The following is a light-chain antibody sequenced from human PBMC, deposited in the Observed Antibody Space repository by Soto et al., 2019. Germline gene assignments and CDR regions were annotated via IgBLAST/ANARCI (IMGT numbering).Light chain of an antibody. Sequence: RTQSESSLSAAVGHRVNITCRASRSIGTWLAWYQQRPGKAPKLLVYGVSSLETGVPSRFSGSGSGTEFALTISSLQSDDFATYYCQYYNTFSGTFGQGTKVDIK. CDR2: GVS. CDR3: QYYNTFSGT. CDR1: RSIGTW. V-gene: IGKV1-5*01. J-gene: IGKJ1*01.